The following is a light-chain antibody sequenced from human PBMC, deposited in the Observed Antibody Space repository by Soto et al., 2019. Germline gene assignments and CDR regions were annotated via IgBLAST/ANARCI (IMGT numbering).Light chain of an antibody. J-gene: IGKJ1*01. V-gene: IGKV1-5*03. Sequence: DIQMTQSPSTLSASVGDRVTITCRASQSISSGLAWYQQKPGKAPKILIYKASSLESGVPSRFSDSGSGTEFTLTITSLQPDDFATYDCQQYKSYPRTVGQGNKVEIK. CDR3: QQYKSYPRT. CDR2: KAS. CDR1: QSISSG.